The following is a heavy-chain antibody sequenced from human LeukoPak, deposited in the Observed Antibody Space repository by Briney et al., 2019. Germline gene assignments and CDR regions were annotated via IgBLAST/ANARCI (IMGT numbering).Heavy chain of an antibody. V-gene: IGHV1-69*05. Sequence: GASVKVSCKASGGTFRSSVVSWVRLAPGQGLEWMGGIIPIFGASKYAQKFQGRVTISTDESTSTAYMELSSLRSEDTAVYYCSRHTGYNWKDGIDYWGQGTLVTVSS. CDR2: IIPIFGAS. CDR1: GGTFRSSV. CDR3: SRHTGYNWKDGIDY. J-gene: IGHJ4*02. D-gene: IGHD1-20*01.